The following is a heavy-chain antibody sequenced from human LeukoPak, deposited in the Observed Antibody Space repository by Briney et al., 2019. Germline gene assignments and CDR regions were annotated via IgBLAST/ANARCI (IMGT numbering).Heavy chain of an antibody. V-gene: IGHV3-7*01. CDR1: GFTFSSYA. CDR3: ASGGYNWNRLDY. D-gene: IGHD1-20*01. J-gene: IGHJ4*02. CDR2: IKPDGSEK. Sequence: GRSLRLSCAASGFTFSSYAMHWVRQPPGKGLEWVANIKPDGSEKYYVDSVKGRFTISRDNAKNSLYFQMNSLRDDDTAVYYCASGGYNWNRLDYWGQGILVAVSS.